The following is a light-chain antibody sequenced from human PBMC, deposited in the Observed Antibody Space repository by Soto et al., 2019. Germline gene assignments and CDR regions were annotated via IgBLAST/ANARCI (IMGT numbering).Light chain of an antibody. Sequence: QSVLTQPPSASGALGQRVTSSCSGGSSNIRSNTVNWYQQPPGTAPKLLICSTDQRPSWVHDRFSGSKSGTSASLAISGLQSEDEADYYCANGDGSLTGYVVGTGTKVTVL. CDR2: STD. CDR1: SSNIRSNT. CDR3: ANGDGSLTGYV. V-gene: IGLV1-44*01. J-gene: IGLJ1*01.